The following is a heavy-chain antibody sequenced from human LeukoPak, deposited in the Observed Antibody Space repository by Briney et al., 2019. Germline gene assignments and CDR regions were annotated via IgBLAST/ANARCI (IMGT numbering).Heavy chain of an antibody. CDR3: AKMEGQRLYDYCMDV. CDR1: GFAFSNFA. J-gene: IGHJ6*03. D-gene: IGHD3-3*01. V-gene: IGHV3-23*01. Sequence: GGSLRLSCAASGFAFSNFAMSWVRQAPGKGLEWVSAMSGSGYYTYYVESVKGRFTISRDNSKNTLYLHMNSLRAGDTAVYYCAKMEGQRLYDYCMDVWGRGTTVTVSS. CDR2: MSGSGYYT.